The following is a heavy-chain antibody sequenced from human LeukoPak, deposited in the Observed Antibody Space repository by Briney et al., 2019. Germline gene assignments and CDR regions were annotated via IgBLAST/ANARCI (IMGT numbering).Heavy chain of an antibody. CDR3: ARSALYSSSSFAFDI. CDR2: IIPIFGTA. Sequence: GASVKVSCKASGGTFSSYAISWARQAPGQGLEWMGGIIPIFGTANYAQKFQGRVTITTDESTSTAYMELSSLRSEDTAVYYCARSALYSSSSFAFDIWGQGTMVTVSS. CDR1: GGTFSSYA. V-gene: IGHV1-69*05. J-gene: IGHJ3*02. D-gene: IGHD6-6*01.